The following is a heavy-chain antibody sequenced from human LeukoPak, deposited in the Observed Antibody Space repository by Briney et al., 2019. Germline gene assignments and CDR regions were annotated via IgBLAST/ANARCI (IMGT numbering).Heavy chain of an antibody. CDR1: GGSISSGGYY. V-gene: IGHV4-61*02. CDR2: IYTSGST. J-gene: IGHJ3*02. D-gene: IGHD1-26*01. Sequence: PSETLSLTCTVSGGSISSGGYYWSWIRQPAGKGLEWIGSIYTSGSTNYNPSLKSRVTISVDTSKNQFSLKLNSVTAADTAVYYCARVGDSGSYFDAFDIWGQGTMVTVSS. CDR3: ARVGDSGSYFDAFDI.